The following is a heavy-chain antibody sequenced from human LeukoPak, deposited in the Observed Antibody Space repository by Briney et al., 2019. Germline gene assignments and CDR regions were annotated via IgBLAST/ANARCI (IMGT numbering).Heavy chain of an antibody. V-gene: IGHV4-4*07. CDR1: GGSISGSY. Sequence: SETLSLTCTVSGGSISGSYWSWLRQPAGKGLEWIGRISSSGSANYNPSLKSRVTMSIDTSKNQFSLNLSTVTAADTAVYYCAKGPSGSYGFDYWGPGTQVTVSS. J-gene: IGHJ4*02. CDR3: AKGPSGSYGFDY. CDR2: ISSSGSA. D-gene: IGHD6-19*01.